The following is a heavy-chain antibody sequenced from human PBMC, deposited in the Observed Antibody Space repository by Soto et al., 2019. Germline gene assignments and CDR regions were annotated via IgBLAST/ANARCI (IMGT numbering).Heavy chain of an antibody. CDR3: AEGGDMYYYYYMDV. V-gene: IGHV1-69*02. D-gene: IGHD2-21*01. J-gene: IGHJ6*03. CDR2: IIPILGIA. Sequence: QVQLVQSGAEVKKPGSSVKVSCKASGGTFSSYTISWVRQAPGQGLEWMGRIIPILGIANYAQKFQGRVTVAEDKSTSTPYMELSCLRSEVTAVYYCAEGGDMYYYYYMDVWGKGTTVTVSS. CDR1: GGTFSSYT.